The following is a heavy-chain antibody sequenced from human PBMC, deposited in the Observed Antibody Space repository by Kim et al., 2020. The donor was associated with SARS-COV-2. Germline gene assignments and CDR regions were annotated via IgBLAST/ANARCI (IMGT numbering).Heavy chain of an antibody. J-gene: IGHJ4*02. CDR3: AQDQFRSSGDF. V-gene: IGHV3-23*03. CDR1: GFTVSSHS. Sequence: GGSLRLSCVASGFTVSSHSMIWLRQTPGKGLEWVSVIYRDGNTKFAVWSVMRRFTVTSDNYKNTLLLQINNLRVEDTAVYFCAQDQFRSSGDFWGQGTLV. CDR2: IYRDGNTK. D-gene: IGHD3-3*01.